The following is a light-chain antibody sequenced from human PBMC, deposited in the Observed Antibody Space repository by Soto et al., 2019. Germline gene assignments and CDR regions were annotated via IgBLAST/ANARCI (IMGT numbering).Light chain of an antibody. V-gene: IGKV3D-15*01. Sequence: IVMRQSPATLSVSHGGRATLSCRASQSISDTLAWYQQKPGQAPRLLIYAASTRHTGIPDRFNGSGSGTDFVLTINRLEPEDFAVYYCQQYDGAPLTFGPGTKVDIK. J-gene: IGKJ3*01. CDR2: AAS. CDR3: QQYDGAPLT. CDR1: QSISDT.